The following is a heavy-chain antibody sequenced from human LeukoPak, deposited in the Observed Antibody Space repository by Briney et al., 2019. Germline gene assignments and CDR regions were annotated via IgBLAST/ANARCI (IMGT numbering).Heavy chain of an antibody. V-gene: IGHV3-23*01. CDR1: GFTFSSYS. CDR2: IRGSGGGT. J-gene: IGHJ4*02. Sequence: GGSLRLSCAASGFTFSSYSMNWVRQAPGKGLEWVSAIRGSGGGTYYADSVKGRFTISRDNSKNTLYLQMNSLRDEDTALYYCAKAGIGVVGYFDYWGQGTLVTVSS. D-gene: IGHD6-19*01. CDR3: AKAGIGVVGYFDY.